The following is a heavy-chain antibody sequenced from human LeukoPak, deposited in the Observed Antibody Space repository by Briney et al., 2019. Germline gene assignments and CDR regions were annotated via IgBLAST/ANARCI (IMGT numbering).Heavy chain of an antibody. J-gene: IGHJ4*02. V-gene: IGHV3-23*01. CDR1: GFTFSTYA. CDR3: AKDLAYDSGDHHVIFDC. CDR2: ISGSGDRI. Sequence: GGSLRLSCAASGFTFSTYAMSWVRQAPGKGLEWVSAISGSGDRIYYADSVRGRFTTSRDNSKNTLYLQMNSLRAEDTAIYYCAKDLAYDSGDHHVIFDCWGQGTLVTVSS. D-gene: IGHD3-22*01.